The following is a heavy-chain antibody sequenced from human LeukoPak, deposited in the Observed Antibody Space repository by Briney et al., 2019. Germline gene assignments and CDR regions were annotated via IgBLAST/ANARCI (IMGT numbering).Heavy chain of an antibody. V-gene: IGHV3-7*01. CDR3: ARVPNYYGSKQHFDY. Sequence: GGSLRLSCAASGFTFSSYWMSWVRQAPGKGREGVANIKQDGSEKYYVDSVKGRFTISRDNAKNSLYLQMNSLRAEDTAVYYCARVPNYYGSKQHFDYWGQGTLVTVSS. CDR1: GFTFSSYW. D-gene: IGHD3-10*01. CDR2: IKQDGSEK. J-gene: IGHJ4*02.